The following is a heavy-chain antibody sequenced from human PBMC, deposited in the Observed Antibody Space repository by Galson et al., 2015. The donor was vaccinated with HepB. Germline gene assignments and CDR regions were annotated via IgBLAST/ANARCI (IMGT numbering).Heavy chain of an antibody. Sequence: SLRLSCAGSGFTFGDYTMSWFRQAPGKGLEWVGCIRSKPIGGTTEYAASVKGRFTISRDDSQSIVYLQMNSLKSEDTAVYYCSRDFAGQLIAATRFDYWGQGTLVTVSS. CDR3: SRDFAGQLIAATRFDY. CDR2: IRSKPIGGTT. D-gene: IGHD2-15*01. J-gene: IGHJ4*02. V-gene: IGHV3-49*03. CDR1: GFTFGDYT.